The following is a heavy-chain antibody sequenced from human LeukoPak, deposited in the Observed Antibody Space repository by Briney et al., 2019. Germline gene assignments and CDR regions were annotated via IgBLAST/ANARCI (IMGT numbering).Heavy chain of an antibody. CDR1: GFTFSSYG. J-gene: IGHJ6*04. Sequence: GRSLRLSCAASGFTFSSYGMHWVRQAPGKGLEWVAVIWYDGSNKYYADSVKGRFTISRDNSKNTLYLQMNSLRAEDTAVYYCARRLERRISDYYYGMDVWGKGTTVTVSS. CDR2: IWYDGSNK. CDR3: ARRLERRISDYYYGMDV. V-gene: IGHV3-33*01. D-gene: IGHD1-1*01.